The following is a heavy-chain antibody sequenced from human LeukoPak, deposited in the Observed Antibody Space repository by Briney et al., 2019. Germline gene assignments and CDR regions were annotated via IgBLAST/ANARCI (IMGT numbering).Heavy chain of an antibody. J-gene: IGHJ4*02. CDR1: GGSINTYY. V-gene: IGHV4-59*08. D-gene: IGHD6-13*01. Sequence: PSETLSLTCTVSGGSINTYYWSWIRQPPGRGLEWIGYIYDSGSTNYSPSLKSRLTISVDTSKNQFSLNLMSVTAADTALYFCARGRSSNWYELDYWGQGTLVTVSS. CDR2: IYDSGST. CDR3: ARGRSSNWYELDY.